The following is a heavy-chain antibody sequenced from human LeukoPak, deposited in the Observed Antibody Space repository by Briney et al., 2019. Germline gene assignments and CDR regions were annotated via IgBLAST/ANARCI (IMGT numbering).Heavy chain of an antibody. CDR2: ISSSGSTK. CDR1: GSTFSSYE. J-gene: IGHJ4*02. CDR3: ARDHGGVLVRGVIDY. V-gene: IGHV3-48*03. D-gene: IGHD3-10*01. Sequence: PGGSLRLSCAASGSTFSSYEMNWVRQAPGKGLEWVSYISSSGSTKYYADSVRGRFTISRDNAKNSLYLQMNSLRAEDTAVYYCARDHGGVLVRGVIDYWGQGTLVTVSS.